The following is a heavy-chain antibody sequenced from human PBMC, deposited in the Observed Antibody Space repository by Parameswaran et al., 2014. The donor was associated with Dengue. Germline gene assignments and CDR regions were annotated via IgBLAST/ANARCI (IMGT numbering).Heavy chain of an antibody. CDR3: ASGWDYYYDSSGYYYNDY. CDR2: IYPGDSDT. J-gene: IGHJ4*02. V-gene: IGHV5-51*01. Sequence: GESLKISCKGSGYSFTSYWIGWVRQMPGKGLEWMGIIYPGDSDTRYSPSFQGQVTISADKSISTAYLQWSSLKASDTAMYYCASGWDYYYDSSGYYYNDYWGQGTLVTVSS. CDR1: GYSFTSYW. D-gene: IGHD3-22*01.